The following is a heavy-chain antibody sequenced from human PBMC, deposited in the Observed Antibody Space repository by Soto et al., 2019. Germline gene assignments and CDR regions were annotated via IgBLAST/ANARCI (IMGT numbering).Heavy chain of an antibody. J-gene: IGHJ5*02. CDR3: ARDNGIAGSFDP. CDR2: ISISSRTI. Sequence: GGSPRLSCAASGLTFRSYSMNWVRQAPGKGLEWVSYISISSRTIYYADSVKGRFTISRDDAKNSLYLQMNSLRDEDTSVYYCARDNGIAGSFDPWGQGTLVTVS. D-gene: IGHD6-13*01. V-gene: IGHV3-48*02. CDR1: GLTFRSYS.